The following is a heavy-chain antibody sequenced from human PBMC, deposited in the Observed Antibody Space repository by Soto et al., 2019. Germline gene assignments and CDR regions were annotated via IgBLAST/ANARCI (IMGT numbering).Heavy chain of an antibody. CDR2: IFSSGST. Sequence: EALSLTCTVSGSSSSSYYWSWIRQPAGKGLEWIGRIFSSGSTSFNPSLESRVAMSVDTSKNHFSLNLSSVTAADMAVYYCAREGSYSAYNFAHGIQLWSFDFWGQGALVTVSS. J-gene: IGHJ4*02. D-gene: IGHD5-12*01. CDR1: GSSSSSYY. CDR3: AREGSYSAYNFAHGIQLWSFDF. V-gene: IGHV4-4*07.